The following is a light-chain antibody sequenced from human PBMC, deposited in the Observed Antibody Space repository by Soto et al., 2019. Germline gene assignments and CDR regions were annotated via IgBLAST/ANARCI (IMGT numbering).Light chain of an antibody. Sequence: QSALTQPPSASGSPGQSVTISCTGTSSDVGSYRFVSWYQQHPGKAPKLLIYEVSKRTSGVPDRFSASTSGNTASLTVSGLQADDEADYYCSSYAGDNNVIFGGGTKVTVL. J-gene: IGLJ2*01. CDR2: EVS. CDR3: SSYAGDNNVI. V-gene: IGLV2-8*01. CDR1: SSDVGSYRF.